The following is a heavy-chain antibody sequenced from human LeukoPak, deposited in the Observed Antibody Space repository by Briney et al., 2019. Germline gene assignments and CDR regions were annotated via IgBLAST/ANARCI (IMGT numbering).Heavy chain of an antibody. J-gene: IGHJ4*02. Sequence: PGGSLRVSCAASGYTFSGSAIHWVRQASGKGLEWLGRIRSKANSYATAYGASVEGRFTISRDDSKNTAYLQMNSLITADTAVYYCARSATTVTTTGAFDYWGQGTLVTVSS. CDR3: ARSATTVTTTGAFDY. V-gene: IGHV3-73*01. CDR1: GYTFSGSA. CDR2: IRSKANSYAT. D-gene: IGHD4-11*01.